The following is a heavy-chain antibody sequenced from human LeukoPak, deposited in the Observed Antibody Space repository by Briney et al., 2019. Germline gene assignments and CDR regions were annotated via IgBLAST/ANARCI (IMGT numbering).Heavy chain of an antibody. CDR3: ARDWIYYYDSTGPDAFDI. D-gene: IGHD3-22*01. CDR1: GGSISSGSYY. CDR2: IYTSGST. Sequence: PSETLSLTCTVSGGSISSGSYYWSWIRQPAGKGLEWIGRIYTSGSTNYNPSLKSRVTISVDTSKNQFSLKLSSVAAADTAVYYCARDWIYYYDSTGPDAFDIWGQGTMVTVSS. J-gene: IGHJ3*02. V-gene: IGHV4-61*02.